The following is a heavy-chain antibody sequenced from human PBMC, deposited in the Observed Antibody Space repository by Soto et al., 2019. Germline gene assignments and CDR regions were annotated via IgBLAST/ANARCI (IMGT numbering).Heavy chain of an antibody. J-gene: IGHJ4*02. Sequence: QVQLQESGPGLVKPSQTLSLTCSVSGGSISSGGFYWSWIRQHPGQGLEWIGHIYYSGSTYYNPSLQRRVAMSIDTSQNQFSLKLSSVTAADTAVYYCARDRGRLGFFDFWGQGTLVTVSS. CDR1: GGSISSGGFY. D-gene: IGHD4-17*01. CDR2: IYYSGST. CDR3: ARDRGRLGFFDF. V-gene: IGHV4-31*03.